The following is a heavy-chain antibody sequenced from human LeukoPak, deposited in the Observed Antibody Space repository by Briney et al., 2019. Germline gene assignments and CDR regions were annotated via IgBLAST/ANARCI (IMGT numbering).Heavy chain of an antibody. CDR2: IYSGGST. J-gene: IGHJ4*02. CDR1: GFTVSSNY. Sequence: GGSLRLSCAASGFTVSSNYMSWVRQAPGKGLEWVSVIYSGGSTYYADSVKGRFTISRDNSKNTLYLQMNSLRAEDTAVYYCARDGSGWYYFDYWGQGTLVTVSS. V-gene: IGHV3-53*01. D-gene: IGHD6-19*01. CDR3: ARDGSGWYYFDY.